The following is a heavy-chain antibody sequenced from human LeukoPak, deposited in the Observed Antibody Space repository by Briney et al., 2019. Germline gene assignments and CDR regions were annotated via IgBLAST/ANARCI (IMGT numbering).Heavy chain of an antibody. D-gene: IGHD6-13*01. Sequence: SETLSLTCTVSGGSISSSSYYWGWIRQPPGKGLEWIGSIYYSGSTYYNPSLKSRVTISVDTSKNQFSLKLSSVTAADTAVYYCARLSSSWWGDYWGQGTLVTVSS. CDR3: ARLSSSWWGDY. CDR1: GGSISSSSYY. CDR2: IYYSGST. V-gene: IGHV4-39*01. J-gene: IGHJ4*02.